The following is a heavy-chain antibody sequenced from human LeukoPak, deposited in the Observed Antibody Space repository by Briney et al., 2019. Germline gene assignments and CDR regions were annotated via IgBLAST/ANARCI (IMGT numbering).Heavy chain of an antibody. D-gene: IGHD3-22*01. Sequence: PGGSLRLSCAASGFTLSDYYMSWIRQAAGKGREGVSYISSSGSTIYYAASVKGRFTISRDNAKNSLYLQMNSLRAEDTAVYYCARVVSSGYYGVDYWGQGTLVTVSS. CDR2: ISSSGSTI. CDR1: GFTLSDYY. V-gene: IGHV3-11*01. CDR3: ARVVSSGYYGVDY. J-gene: IGHJ4*02.